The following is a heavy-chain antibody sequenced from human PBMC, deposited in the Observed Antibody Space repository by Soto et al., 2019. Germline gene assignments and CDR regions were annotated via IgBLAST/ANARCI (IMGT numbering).Heavy chain of an antibody. J-gene: IGHJ6*03. V-gene: IGHV1-2*04. D-gene: IGHD5-12*01. Sequence: ASVKVSCKASGYTFTGYYMHWVRQAPGQGLEWMGWINPNSGGTNYAQKFQGWVTMTRDTSISTAYMELSRLRSDDTAVYYCARDLRPYSGYDYNPPPWYMDVWGKGTTVTVSS. CDR2: INPNSGGT. CDR1: GYTFTGYY. CDR3: ARDLRPYSGYDYNPPPWYMDV.